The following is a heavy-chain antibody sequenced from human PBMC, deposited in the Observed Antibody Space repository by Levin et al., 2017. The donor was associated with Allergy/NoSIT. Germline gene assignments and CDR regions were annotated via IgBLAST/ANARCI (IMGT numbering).Heavy chain of an antibody. D-gene: IGHD4-17*01. CDR3: ARVALGNIDYGDYEDY. CDR2: IIPIFGTA. Sequence: SVKVSCKASGGTFSSYAISWVRQAPGQGLEWMGGIIPIFGTANYAQKFQGRVTITADESTSTAYMELSSLRSEDTAVYYCARVALGNIDYGDYEDYWGQGTLVTVSS. V-gene: IGHV1-69*13. CDR1: GGTFSSYA. J-gene: IGHJ4*02.